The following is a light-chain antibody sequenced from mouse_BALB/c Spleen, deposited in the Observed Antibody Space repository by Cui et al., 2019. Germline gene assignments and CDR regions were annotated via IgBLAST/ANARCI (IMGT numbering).Light chain of an antibody. J-gene: IGKJ4*01. V-gene: IGKV4-57-1*01. Sequence: ENVLTQSPAIMSASPGEKVTMTCWASPSVRSSYLHWYQQKSGASPKLWIYSTSNLASEVPARFSGSGSGNSYSLTISSVEAEDAATYYCQQYSGYQPFGSGTKLEIK. CDR3: QQYSGYQP. CDR2: STS. CDR1: PSVRSSY.